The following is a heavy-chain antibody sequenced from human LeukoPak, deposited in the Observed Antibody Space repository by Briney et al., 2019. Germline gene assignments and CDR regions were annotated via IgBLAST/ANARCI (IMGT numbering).Heavy chain of an antibody. CDR1: GFTFSSYW. CDR3: ARDDGRVFKL. CDR2: INSDGSST. J-gene: IGHJ4*02. Sequence: PGGSLRLSCAASGFTFSSYWMHWVRQAPGNGRVWVSRINSDGSSTSYADSGKGRLTIPTDNGQNTLYLQMNSLRAEDTAVYYCARDDGRVFKLWGQGTLVTVSS. V-gene: IGHV3-74*01. D-gene: IGHD6-13*01.